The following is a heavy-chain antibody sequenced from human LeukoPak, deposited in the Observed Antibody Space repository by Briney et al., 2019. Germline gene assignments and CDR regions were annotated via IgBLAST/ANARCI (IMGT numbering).Heavy chain of an antibody. J-gene: IGHJ4*02. Sequence: SETLSLTCDVSGGSIINFYWSWVRQSPGKGLEWIGHIYYSGSTTYNPSLRTRVNISLDTSKKVFSLNLNSLTAADTAVYYCARLDENFDILTGYFRYWGQGTLVSVSS. CDR1: GGSIINFY. CDR3: ARLDENFDILTGYFRY. V-gene: IGHV4-59*01. CDR2: IYYSGST. D-gene: IGHD3-9*01.